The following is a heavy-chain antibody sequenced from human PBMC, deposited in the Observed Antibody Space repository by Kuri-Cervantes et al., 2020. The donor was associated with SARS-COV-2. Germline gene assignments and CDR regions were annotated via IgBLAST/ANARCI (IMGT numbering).Heavy chain of an antibody. CDR2: INHSGST. V-gene: IGHV4-34*01. CDR3: ARGKAEVNMIVLVITSGAYYFDY. CDR1: GGSFSGYD. J-gene: IGHJ4*02. Sequence: SETLSLTCAVYGGSFSGYDWSGIRQPPGKGLEWIGEINHSGSTNYNPSLESRVTISVDTSKNQSSLKVNSVTAADTAVYYCARGKAEVNMIVLVITSGAYYFDYWGQGSLVTVSS. D-gene: IGHD3-22*01.